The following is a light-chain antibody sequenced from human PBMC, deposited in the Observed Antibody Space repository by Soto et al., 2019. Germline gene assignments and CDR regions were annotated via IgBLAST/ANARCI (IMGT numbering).Light chain of an antibody. CDR1: NSDVGAYKP. Sequence: QSVLTQPASVSGSPGQSITISCTGTNSDVGAYKPVSWYQHHPGKAPKLMIYDVSYRPSGVSNRFSGSQSGNTASLTISGLQPEDESDYYCSSSTTRGTRVFGTGTKVTV. CDR3: SSSTTRGTRV. V-gene: IGLV2-14*03. J-gene: IGLJ1*01. CDR2: DVS.